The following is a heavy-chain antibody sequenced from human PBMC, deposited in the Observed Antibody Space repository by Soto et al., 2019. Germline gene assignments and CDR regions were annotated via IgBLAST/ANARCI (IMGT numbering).Heavy chain of an antibody. Sequence: QLQLQESGPGLVKPSETLSLTCTVSGGSISSSSYYWGWIRQPPGKGLEWIGSIYYSGSTYYNPSLKSRVTISVDTSKNQCSLKLSSVTAADTAVYYCARSDLEWLLQPTTYWYFDLWGRGTLVTVSS. CDR1: GGSISSSSYY. D-gene: IGHD3-3*01. CDR2: IYYSGST. J-gene: IGHJ2*01. V-gene: IGHV4-39*01. CDR3: ARSDLEWLLQPTTYWYFDL.